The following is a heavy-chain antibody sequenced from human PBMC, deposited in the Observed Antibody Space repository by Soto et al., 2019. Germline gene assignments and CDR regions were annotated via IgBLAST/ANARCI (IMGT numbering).Heavy chain of an antibody. J-gene: IGHJ5*02. CDR1: GGSISSGGYY. D-gene: IGHD6-13*01. CDR2: IYYSGST. V-gene: IGHV4-31*03. CDR3: ARDQRSWYNWFDP. Sequence: QVQLQESGPGLVKPSQTLSLTCTVSGGSISSGGYYWSWIRQYPGKGLEWIGYIYYSGSTYYNPSLKSRVTISVDTSKNQFSLKLSYVTAADTAVYYCARDQRSWYNWFDPWGQGTLVTVSS.